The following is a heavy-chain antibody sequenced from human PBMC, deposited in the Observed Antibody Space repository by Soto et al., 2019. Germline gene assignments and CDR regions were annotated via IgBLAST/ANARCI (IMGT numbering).Heavy chain of an antibody. J-gene: IGHJ6*02. CDR3: AKGMSSSSSPDYYYGMDV. CDR1: GFTFSSYA. V-gene: IGHV3-23*01. D-gene: IGHD6-6*01. Sequence: PGGSLRLSCAASGFTFSSYAMSWVRQAPGKGLEWVSAISGSGGSTYYADSVKGRFTISRDNSKNTLYLQMNSLRAEDTAVYYCAKGMSSSSSPDYYYGMDVWGQGTTVTGSS. CDR2: ISGSGGST.